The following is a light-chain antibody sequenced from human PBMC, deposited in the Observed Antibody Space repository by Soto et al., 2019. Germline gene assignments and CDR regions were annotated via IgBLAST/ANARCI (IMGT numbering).Light chain of an antibody. V-gene: IGKV1-6*01. J-gene: IGKJ1*01. CDR3: LEDHNYSWT. CDR1: QGIRND. Sequence: AIQMTQSPSSLSASVGDKVTITCRASQGIRNDLGWYQQKPGQAPKLLIYAASTLQSGVPSRFSGSGSGTDFTLTINSLQPEDFASYSCLEDHNYSWTFGQGTKVEMK. CDR2: AAS.